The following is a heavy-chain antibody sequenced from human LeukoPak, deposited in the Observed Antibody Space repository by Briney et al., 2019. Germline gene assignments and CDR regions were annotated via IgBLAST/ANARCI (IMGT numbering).Heavy chain of an antibody. CDR2: ISSSSSYI. CDR1: GFTFSSYS. D-gene: IGHD2/OR15-2a*01. J-gene: IGHJ4*02. V-gene: IGHV3-21*01. Sequence: KPGGSLRLSCAASGFTFSSYSMNWVRQAPGKGLEWVSSISSSSSYIYYADSVKGRFTISRDNAKNSLYPQMNSLRAEDTAVYYCARDRISGEYYFDYWAREPWSPSPQ. CDR3: ARDRISGEYYFDY.